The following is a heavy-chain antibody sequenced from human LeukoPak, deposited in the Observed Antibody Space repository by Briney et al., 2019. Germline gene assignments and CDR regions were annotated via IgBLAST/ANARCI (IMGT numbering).Heavy chain of an antibody. V-gene: IGHV3-48*01. J-gene: IGHJ6*03. CDR2: ISSNSSTT. CDR1: GFTFSSYS. CDR3: ARDGLMDV. Sequence: GGSLRLSCVASGFTFSSYSMNWVRQAPGKGLEWISYISSNSSTTFYADSVQGRFTISRDNATNSLYVQMNSLRAEDTAIYYCARDGLMDVWGTGTTVTVSS.